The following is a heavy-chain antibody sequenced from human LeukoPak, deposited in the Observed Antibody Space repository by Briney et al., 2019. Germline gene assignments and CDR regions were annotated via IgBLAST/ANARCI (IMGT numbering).Heavy chain of an antibody. CDR2: IRGSGGNT. CDR3: AKFPTVITFGGIIAPLIDY. D-gene: IGHD3-16*01. V-gene: IGHV3-23*01. CDR1: GFTLSSYA. Sequence: GGSLRPSCAASGFTLSSYAMSWVRQAPGKGLEWVSAIRGSGGNTYYADSVKGRFTISRDDSKNTLYLEMNSLRAEDTAVYYCAKFPTVITFGGIIAPLIDYWGQGTLVTVSS. J-gene: IGHJ4*02.